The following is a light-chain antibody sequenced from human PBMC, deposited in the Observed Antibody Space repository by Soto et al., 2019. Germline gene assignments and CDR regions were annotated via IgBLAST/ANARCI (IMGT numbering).Light chain of an antibody. CDR2: DNN. CDR3: GTWDTSMTAVL. V-gene: IGLV1-51*01. CDR1: NSNIGGNY. J-gene: IGLJ2*01. Sequence: QSVLTQPPSVSAAPGQKVIISCSGSNSNIGGNYVSWYQHLPGTAPKLLIFDNNKRPSGIPDRFSGSKSGTSATLGITGLQTGEEADYYCGTWDTSMTAVLFGGGNQLNV.